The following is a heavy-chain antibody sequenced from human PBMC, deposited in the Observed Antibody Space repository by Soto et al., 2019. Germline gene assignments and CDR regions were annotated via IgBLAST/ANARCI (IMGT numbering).Heavy chain of an antibody. CDR3: VSQRTSVLTQAYFDY. D-gene: IGHD2-8*01. Sequence: SETLSLTCTVSGGSVSNSNYYWGWIRRSPGKGLEWIGSVYYRWRSYSKSSVKSRVTISVDTSKNQFSLNLNSVTASDTAVYFCVSQRTSVLTQAYFDYWGPGALVTVSS. CDR1: GGSVSNSNYY. V-gene: IGHV4-39*01. CDR2: VYYRWRS. J-gene: IGHJ4*02.